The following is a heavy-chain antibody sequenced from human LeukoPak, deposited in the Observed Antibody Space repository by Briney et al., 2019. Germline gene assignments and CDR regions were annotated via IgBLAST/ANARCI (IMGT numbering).Heavy chain of an antibody. CDR2: INPSGGST. V-gene: IGHV1-46*01. D-gene: IGHD2-2*01. J-gene: IGHJ4*02. Sequence: ASVKLSCKASGYTFTSYYMHWVRQAPGQGLEWMGIINPSGGSTSYAQKFQGRVTMTRDTSTSTVYMEMSSLRSEDTAVYYCAREGAYCSSTSCSMPGAYYFDYWGQGTLVTVSS. CDR1: GYTFTSYY. CDR3: AREGAYCSSTSCSMPGAYYFDY.